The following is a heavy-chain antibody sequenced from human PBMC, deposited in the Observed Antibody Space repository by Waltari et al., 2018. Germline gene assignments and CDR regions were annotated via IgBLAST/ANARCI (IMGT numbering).Heavy chain of an antibody. CDR3: ATALGDSSSASRPFDF. CDR2: VDPGDGET. CDR1: GYTFSDYY. J-gene: IGHJ3*01. Sequence: EVQLLQSGAELKEPGTTVRISCKVSGYTFSDYYIHWVQQAPGKGLRWMGLVDPGDGETIAADNFQGRVTISADTSTDTAFMELSSLRSEDTAVFYCATALGDSSSASRPFDFWGQGTMITVSS. V-gene: IGHV1-69-2*01. D-gene: IGHD6-19*01.